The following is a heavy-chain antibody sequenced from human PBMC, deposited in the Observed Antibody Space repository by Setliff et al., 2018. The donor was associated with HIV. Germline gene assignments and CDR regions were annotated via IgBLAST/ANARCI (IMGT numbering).Heavy chain of an antibody. CDR3: ARVDGYNALGD. Sequence: PGGSLRLSCAASGFTFSRHWMHWVRQAPGKGLVWVSHINSDGNNTGYADSVKGRFTVSRDDAKNTLYLQMNSLRAEDTAVYYCARVDGYNALGDWGQGTLVTVSS. J-gene: IGHJ4*02. CDR1: GFTFSRHW. D-gene: IGHD5-12*01. V-gene: IGHV3-74*01. CDR2: INSDGNNT.